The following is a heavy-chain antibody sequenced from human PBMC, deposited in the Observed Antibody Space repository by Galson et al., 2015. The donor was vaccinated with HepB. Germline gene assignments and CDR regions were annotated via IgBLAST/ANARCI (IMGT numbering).Heavy chain of an antibody. CDR2: IYYSGST. D-gene: IGHD1-1*01. CDR1: GGSISSSSYY. V-gene: IGHV4-39*07. J-gene: IGHJ4*02. Sequence: ETLSLTCTVSGGSISSSSYYWGWIRQPPGKGLEWIGSIYYSGSTCYNPSLKSRVTISVDTSKNQFSLKLSSVTAADTAVYYCAKALEVGRDYYFDYWGQGTLVTVSS. CDR3: AKALEVGRDYYFDY.